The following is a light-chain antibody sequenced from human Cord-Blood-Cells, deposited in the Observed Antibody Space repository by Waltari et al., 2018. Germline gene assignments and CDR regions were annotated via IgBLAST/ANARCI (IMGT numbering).Light chain of an antibody. V-gene: IGKV3-20*01. CDR2: GAS. Sequence: EIVLTQSPGTLSLSSGERATLPCSASQTVSSSYLAWYQQKPGQAPRLLIYGASSRATGIPDRFSGSGSGTDFTLTISRLEPEDFAVYYCQQYGSSPRTFGQGTKVEIK. CDR3: QQYGSSPRT. J-gene: IGKJ1*01. CDR1: QTVSSSY.